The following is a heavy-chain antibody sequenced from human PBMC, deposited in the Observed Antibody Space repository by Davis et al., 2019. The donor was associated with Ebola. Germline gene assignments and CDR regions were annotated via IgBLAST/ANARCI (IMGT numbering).Heavy chain of an antibody. CDR2: ISSSSSYI. V-gene: IGHV3-21*01. D-gene: IGHD3-3*01. CDR1: GFTFSSYS. CDR3: ARVRGAPLLPIYYFDY. Sequence: GESLKISCAASGFTFSSYSMNWVRQAPGKGLEWVSSISSSSSYIYYADSVKGRFTISRDNAKNSLYLQMNSLRAEDTAVYYCARVRGAPLLPIYYFDYWGQGTLVTVSS. J-gene: IGHJ4*02.